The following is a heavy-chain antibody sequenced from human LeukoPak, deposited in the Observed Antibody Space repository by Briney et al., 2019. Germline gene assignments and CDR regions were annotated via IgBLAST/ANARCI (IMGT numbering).Heavy chain of an antibody. D-gene: IGHD2-2*01. Sequence: GGSLRLSCAASAFTFSGSAMHWVRQASGKGLEWVGRIRSRSYIYATAYAASVKGRFTISKFHSKNTAYLQINNVKTEEPALYYCLPWEVPAALSDYWGQGTLVTVSS. J-gene: IGHJ4*02. CDR2: IRSRSYIYAT. V-gene: IGHV3-73*01. CDR3: LPWEVPAALSDY. CDR1: AFTFSGSA.